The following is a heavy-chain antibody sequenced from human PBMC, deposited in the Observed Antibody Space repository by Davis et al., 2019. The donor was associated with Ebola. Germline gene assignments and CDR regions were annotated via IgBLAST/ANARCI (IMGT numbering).Heavy chain of an antibody. J-gene: IGHJ6*03. Sequence: GESLKISCAASGFTFSDYYMSWIRQTPGKGLEWVSYISGTGNTIYYADSVKGRFTISRDNAKNSLYLQMNSLRDEDTAVYYCARLLVPAATYYYYYMDVWGKGTTVTVSS. CDR2: ISGTGNTI. CDR3: ARLLVPAATYYYYYMDV. D-gene: IGHD2-2*01. V-gene: IGHV3-11*04. CDR1: GFTFSDYY.